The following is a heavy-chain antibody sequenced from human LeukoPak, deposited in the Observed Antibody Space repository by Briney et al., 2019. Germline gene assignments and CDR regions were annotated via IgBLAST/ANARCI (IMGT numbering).Heavy chain of an antibody. CDR1: GGSINSNNYY. CDR2: IYSSGVT. Sequence: PSETLSLTCTVSGGSINSNNYYWSWVRQPAGKGLEYIGRIYSSGVTNYNPSLQSRVTISVDTSKNQFSLNLSSVTAADTAVYYCARLKSDASGSHLFDYWGQGTLVTVSS. V-gene: IGHV4-61*02. D-gene: IGHD3-10*01. J-gene: IGHJ4*02. CDR3: ARLKSDASGSHLFDY.